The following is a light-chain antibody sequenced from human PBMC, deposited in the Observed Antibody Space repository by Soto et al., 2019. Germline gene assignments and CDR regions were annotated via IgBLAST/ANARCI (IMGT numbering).Light chain of an antibody. V-gene: IGLV4-60*02. CDR1: SGHSSYI. Sequence: QTEVTQSSSASASLGSSVKVTCTRSSGHSSYIIAWQQQQPGKAPRYLMKLEGSGSYNKGSGVPDRFSGSSSGADRYLTSSNLHYEDEADYYGERWYSNHRVFGGGTKVTFL. CDR2: LEGSGSY. J-gene: IGLJ3*02. CDR3: ERWYSNHRV.